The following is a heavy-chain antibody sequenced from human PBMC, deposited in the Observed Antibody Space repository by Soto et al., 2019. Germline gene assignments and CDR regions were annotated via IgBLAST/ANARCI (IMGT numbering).Heavy chain of an antibody. V-gene: IGHV3-33*01. CDR2: IRHDGSKT. Sequence: SLGLSCAACGLTLSRFRFHWVRRAPGKGLEWVAVIRHDGSKTSFIDSVKGRFTISRDNHRNEVVLQMDCLRADDTAVYRCARDFITGETYYGPSYYHMDVCARRTTVTVAS. CDR1: GLTLSRFR. CDR3: ARDFITGETYYGPSYYHMDV. J-gene: IGHJ6*01. D-gene: IGHD4-17*01.